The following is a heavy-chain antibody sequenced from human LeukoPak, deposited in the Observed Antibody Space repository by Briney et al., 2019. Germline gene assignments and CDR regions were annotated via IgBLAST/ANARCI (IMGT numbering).Heavy chain of an antibody. CDR3: ARFWKYYDSSGYYSPVRAFDI. CDR2: ISGSGSII. V-gene: IGHV3-11*04. J-gene: IGHJ3*02. D-gene: IGHD3-22*01. Sequence: GGSLRLSCAASGFTFSDYYMSWIRQAPGKGLEWVSYISGSGSIIYYADSVKGRFTISRDNAKNSLYLQMNSLRAEDTAVYYCARFWKYYDSSGYYSPVRAFDIWGQGTMVTVSS. CDR1: GFTFSDYY.